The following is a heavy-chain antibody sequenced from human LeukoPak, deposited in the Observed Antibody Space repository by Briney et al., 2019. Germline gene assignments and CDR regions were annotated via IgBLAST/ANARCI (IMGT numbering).Heavy chain of an antibody. V-gene: IGHV3-23*01. CDR3: AKGFWRYLDY. J-gene: IGHJ4*02. CDR1: GFTFSTYA. D-gene: IGHD1-1*01. Sequence: PSGGPLRLSCVASGFTFSTYAMRWVRQAPGKGLEWVSAVGGANSITYYTDSVKGRFTVSRDNFKNTVYLQMNSLRAEDTAVYYCAKGFWRYLDYWGQGTLVTVSS. CDR2: VGGANSIT.